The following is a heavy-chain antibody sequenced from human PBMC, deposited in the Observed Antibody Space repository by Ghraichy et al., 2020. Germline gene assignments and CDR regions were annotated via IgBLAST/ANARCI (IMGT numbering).Heavy chain of an antibody. CDR3: ARVDSTIFGVVTRYYYGMDV. Sequence: GSLRLSCAVSGGSISSSNWWSWVRQPPGKGLEWIGEIYHSGSTNYNPSLKSRVTISVDKFKNQFSLKLSSVTAADTAVYYCARVDSTIFGVVTRYYYGMDVWGQGTTVTVSS. V-gene: IGHV4-4*02. CDR2: IYHSGST. D-gene: IGHD3-3*01. J-gene: IGHJ6*02. CDR1: GGSISSSNW.